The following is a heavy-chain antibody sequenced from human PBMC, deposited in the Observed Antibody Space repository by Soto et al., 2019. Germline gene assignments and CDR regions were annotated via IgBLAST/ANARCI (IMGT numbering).Heavy chain of an antibody. CDR3: ARAAAGGYSAYEVFDY. D-gene: IGHD5-12*01. V-gene: IGHV4-4*02. CDR1: GGSISSSNW. Sequence: QVQLQESGPGLVKPSGTLSLTCAVSGGSISSSNWWSWVRQPPGKGLEWIGEIYHRGSTNYNPSLKSRVTLSVDKSKNQFSLKLSSVTAAATVVYYCARAAAGGYSAYEVFDYWGQGTLVTVSS. CDR2: IYHRGST. J-gene: IGHJ4*02.